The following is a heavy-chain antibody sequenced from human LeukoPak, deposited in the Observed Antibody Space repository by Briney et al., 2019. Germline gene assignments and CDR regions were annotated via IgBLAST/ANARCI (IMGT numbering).Heavy chain of an antibody. Sequence: ASVKVSCKASGYTFISYYIHWVRQAPGQGLEWMGIINPSGGSTGYAQKFQGRVTMTRDTSTGTIYMELSSLRSEDTAVYFCARDSGTVSDAFDIWGQGTMVTVSS. CDR2: INPSGGST. CDR3: ARDSGTVSDAFDI. J-gene: IGHJ3*02. D-gene: IGHD4-11*01. CDR1: GYTFISYY. V-gene: IGHV1-46*01.